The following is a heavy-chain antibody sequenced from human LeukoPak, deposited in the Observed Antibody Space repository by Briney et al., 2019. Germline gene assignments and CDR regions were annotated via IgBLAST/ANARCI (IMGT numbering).Heavy chain of an antibody. CDR1: GFTFSSYA. CDR3: ARVSSGWEFDY. CDR2: ISGSGGST. J-gene: IGHJ4*02. Sequence: GGSLRLSCAASGFTFSSYAMSWVRQVLGKGLEWVSAISGSGGSTYYGDSVKGRFTISRDNSKNTLYLQMNSLRAEDTAVYYCARVSSGWEFDYWGQGTLVTVSS. V-gene: IGHV3-23*01. D-gene: IGHD6-19*01.